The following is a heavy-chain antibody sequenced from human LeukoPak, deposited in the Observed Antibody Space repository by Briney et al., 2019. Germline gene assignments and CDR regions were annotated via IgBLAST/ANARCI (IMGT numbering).Heavy chain of an antibody. J-gene: IGHJ4*02. D-gene: IGHD3-10*01. CDR1: GFIFSGYV. V-gene: IGHV3-23*01. Sequence: GGSLRLSCAGSGFIFSGYVMSWVRQAPGKGLEWVSAISSSGSSSYYADSVKGRFTISRDNSKSTLYLQMNSLRAEDTAVYYCARGRDGSQSPIDYWGQGTLVTVSS. CDR3: ARGRDGSQSPIDY. CDR2: ISSSGSSS.